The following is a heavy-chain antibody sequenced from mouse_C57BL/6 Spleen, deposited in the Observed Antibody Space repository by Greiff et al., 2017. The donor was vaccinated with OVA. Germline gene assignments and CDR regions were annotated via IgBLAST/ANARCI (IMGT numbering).Heavy chain of an antibody. CDR2: INPGSGGT. V-gene: IGHV1-54*01. Sequence: VQLQQPGAELVMPGASVKLSCKASGYTFTNYLIEWVKQRPGQGLEWIGVINPGSGGTNYNEKFKGKATLTADKSSSTAYMQLSSLTSEDSAVYFCAREAGNGYAMDDWGQGTSVTVSS. CDR3: AREAGNGYAMDD. J-gene: IGHJ4*01. CDR1: GYTFTNYL. D-gene: IGHD2-1*01.